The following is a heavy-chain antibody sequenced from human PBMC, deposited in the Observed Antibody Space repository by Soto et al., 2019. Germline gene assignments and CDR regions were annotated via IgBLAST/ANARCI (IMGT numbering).Heavy chain of an antibody. D-gene: IGHD6-13*01. V-gene: IGHV1-18*01. CDR1: GYTFTSYG. CDR2: ISAYNGNT. Sequence: APVKVSCKASGYTFTSYGISWVRQAPGQGLEWMGWISAYNGNTNYAQKLQGRVTMTTDTSTSTAYMELRSLRSDDTAVYYCACCSEQQRVLWRGRDVWGQGTSVIVS. J-gene: IGHJ6*02. CDR3: ACCSEQQRVLWRGRDV.